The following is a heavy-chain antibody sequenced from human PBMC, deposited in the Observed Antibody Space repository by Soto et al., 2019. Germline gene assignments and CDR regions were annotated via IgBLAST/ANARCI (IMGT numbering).Heavy chain of an antibody. V-gene: IGHV3-7*01. D-gene: IGHD3-22*01. CDR3: ARDSYYHSSSGYYVFDY. J-gene: IGHJ4*02. Sequence: GGSLRLSCAASGFTFSGYWMSWVRQPPGKGLEWVANIKEDESEEYYVASVKGRFTISRDNAKNSLYLQMNSLRAEDTAVYYCARDSYYHSSSGYYVFDYWGQGTLVTVSS. CDR2: IKEDESEE. CDR1: GFTFSGYW.